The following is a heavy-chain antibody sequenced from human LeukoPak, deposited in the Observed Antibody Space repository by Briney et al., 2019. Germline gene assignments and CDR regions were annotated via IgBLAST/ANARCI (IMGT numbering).Heavy chain of an antibody. CDR2: TNPSGGST. CDR1: GYTFTSYY. J-gene: IGHJ4*02. CDR3: ASLGYSYGSLDY. Sequence: ASVKVSCKASGYTFTSYYMHWVRQAPGQGLEWMGITNPSGGSTSYAQKFQGRVTMTRDTSTSTVYMELSSLRSEDTAVYYCASLGYSYGSLDYWGQGTLVTVSS. D-gene: IGHD5-18*01. V-gene: IGHV1-46*01.